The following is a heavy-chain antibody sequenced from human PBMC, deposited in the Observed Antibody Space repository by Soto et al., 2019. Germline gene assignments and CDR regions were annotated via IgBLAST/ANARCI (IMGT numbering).Heavy chain of an antibody. Sequence: DVQLLESGGGLVQPGGSLRLSCAASGFTFINYAMSWVRQAPGKGLEWVSTLSGSGGTTYYADSVKGRFTISRDNPKNTLYLQRNSLRVEDTAVYYCAKEVSSGWYDYFQHWGQGTLVTVSS. V-gene: IGHV3-23*01. D-gene: IGHD6-19*01. CDR3: AKEVSSGWYDYFQH. CDR1: GFTFINYA. CDR2: LSGSGGTT. J-gene: IGHJ1*01.